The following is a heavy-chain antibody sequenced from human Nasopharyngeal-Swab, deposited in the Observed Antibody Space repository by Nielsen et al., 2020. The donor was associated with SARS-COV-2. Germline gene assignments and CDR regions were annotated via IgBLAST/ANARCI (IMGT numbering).Heavy chain of an antibody. CDR2: MNPKSGNT. CDR1: GYTFTSYD. V-gene: IGHV1-8*01. D-gene: IGHD5-12*01. Sequence: ASVKVSCKASGYTFTSYDINWVRQATGQGLEWMGWMNPKSGNTGYAQKFQGRVTMTRNTSISTAYMELSSLRSEDTAVYYCARGFIVATIFHYYYMDVWGKGTTVTVSS. CDR3: ARGFIVATIFHYYYMDV. J-gene: IGHJ6*03.